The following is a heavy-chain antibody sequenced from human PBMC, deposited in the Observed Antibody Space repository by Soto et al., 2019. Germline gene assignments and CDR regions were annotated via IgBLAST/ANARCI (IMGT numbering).Heavy chain of an antibody. D-gene: IGHD1-26*01. CDR2: IKHDGSEK. V-gene: IGHV3-7*01. CDR1: GFTFSSYW. Sequence: EVQLVESGGGLVHLGGSRRLSCAASGFTFSSYWMTWVRQAPGKGLEWVANIKHDGSEKYYVDSVKGRFTISRENARNSVFLEMKSLRAEDTAVYSCVRDRSGSYLEGFDYWGQGTLVTVSS. J-gene: IGHJ4*02. CDR3: VRDRSGSYLEGFDY.